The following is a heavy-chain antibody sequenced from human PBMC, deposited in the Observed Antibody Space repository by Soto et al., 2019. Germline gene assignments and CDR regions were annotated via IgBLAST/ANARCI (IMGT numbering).Heavy chain of an antibody. V-gene: IGHV3-30-3*01. CDR3: ARDGSGYDSPYYSYGMDV. CDR1: GFTFSSYA. Sequence: GGSLRLSCAASGFTFSSYAMHWVRQAPGKGLEWVAVISYDGSNKYYADSVKGRFTISRDNSKNTLYLQMNSLRAEDTAVYYCARDGSGYDSPYYSYGMDVLGQGTTVTVSS. J-gene: IGHJ6*02. CDR2: ISYDGSNK. D-gene: IGHD5-12*01.